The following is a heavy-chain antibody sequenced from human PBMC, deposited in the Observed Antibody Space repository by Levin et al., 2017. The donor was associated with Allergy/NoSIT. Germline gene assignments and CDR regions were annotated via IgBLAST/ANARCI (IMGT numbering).Heavy chain of an antibody. V-gene: IGHV3-33*01. CDR2: IWYDGSNK. CDR3: ARDRADSSGYSFLDAFDI. J-gene: IGHJ3*02. Sequence: GESLKISCAASGFTFSSYGMHWVRQAPGKGLEWVAVIWYDGSNKYYADSVKGRFTISRDNSKNTLYLQMNSLRAEDTAVYYCARDRADSSGYSFLDAFDIWGQGTMVTVSS. CDR1: GFTFSSYG. D-gene: IGHD3-22*01.